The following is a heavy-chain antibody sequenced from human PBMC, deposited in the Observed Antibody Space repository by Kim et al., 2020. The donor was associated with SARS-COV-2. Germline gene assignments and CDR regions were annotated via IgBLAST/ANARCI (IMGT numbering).Heavy chain of an antibody. CDR1: GGSISSGDYY. J-gene: IGHJ4*02. D-gene: IGHD3-22*01. V-gene: IGHV4-30-4*01. CDR2: IYYSGST. CDR3: ARIYYYDSSGQPIFDY. Sequence: SETLSLTCTVSGGSISSGDYYWSWIRQPPGKGLEWIGYIYYSGSTYYNPSLKSRVTISVDTSKNQFSLKLSSVTAADTAVYYCARIYYYDSSGQPIFDYWGQGTLVTVSS.